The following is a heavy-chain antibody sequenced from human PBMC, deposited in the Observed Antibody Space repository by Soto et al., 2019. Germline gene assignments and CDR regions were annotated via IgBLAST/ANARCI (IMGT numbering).Heavy chain of an antibody. V-gene: IGHV4-31*03. CDR1: GGSISSGGYY. J-gene: IGHJ6*02. D-gene: IGHD5-18*01. CDR2: IYYSGST. Sequence: QVQLQESGPGLVKPSQTLSLTCTVSGGSISSGGYYWSWIRQHPGKGLEWIGYIYYSGSTYYNPYLKSRVTISVDTSKNQFSLKLSSVTAADTAVYYCARGGDSYAPRAYYYYGMDVWGQGTTVTVSS. CDR3: ARGGDSYAPRAYYYYGMDV.